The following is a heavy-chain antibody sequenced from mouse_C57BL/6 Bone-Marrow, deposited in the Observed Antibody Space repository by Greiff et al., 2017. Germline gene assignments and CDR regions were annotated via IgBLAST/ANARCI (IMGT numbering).Heavy chain of an antibody. CDR1: GYTFTSYG. CDR3: AKRTSWYYDV. J-gene: IGHJ1*03. V-gene: IGHV1-81*01. Sequence: VQLQQSGAELARPGASVKLSCKASGYTFTSYGISWVKQSTGQGLEWIGEIYPRSGNTYYNEKFKGKATLTADKSSSTAYMELRSLTSEDSAVYFCAKRTSWYYDVWGTGATVTVSS. CDR2: IYPRSGNT.